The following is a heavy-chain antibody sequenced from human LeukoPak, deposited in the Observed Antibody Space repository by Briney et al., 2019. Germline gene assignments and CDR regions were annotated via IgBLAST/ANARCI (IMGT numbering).Heavy chain of an antibody. CDR1: GGSISSYY. CDR3: ARHLTPYYDILTGSYFRHAFDI. Sequence: AETLSLSCAVSGGSISSYYWSWIRQPPGKGLEWVGDIYYSGSTNYNPSLKSRVTISVDTSKNQFSLKLSSVTAADTPVYYCARHLTPYYDILTGSYFRHAFDIWGHGTMVTVSS. V-gene: IGHV4-59*08. D-gene: IGHD3-9*01. J-gene: IGHJ3*02. CDR2: IYYSGST.